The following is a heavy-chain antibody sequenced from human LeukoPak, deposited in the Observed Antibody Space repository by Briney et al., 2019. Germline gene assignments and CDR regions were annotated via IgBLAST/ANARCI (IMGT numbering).Heavy chain of an antibody. CDR3: ARGAWFGSDYTALYYFDY. J-gene: IGHJ4*02. CDR2: MNPNSGNT. D-gene: IGHD3-16*01. V-gene: IGHV1-8*02. Sequence: ASVKVSCKASGYTFTSYGISWVRQATGEGLEWVGWMNPNSGNTGYAQKFLDRVSMTRNAAISTAYMELSSLRSEDTAVYYSARGAWFGSDYTALYYFDYWGQGTLVTVSS. CDR1: GYTFTSYG.